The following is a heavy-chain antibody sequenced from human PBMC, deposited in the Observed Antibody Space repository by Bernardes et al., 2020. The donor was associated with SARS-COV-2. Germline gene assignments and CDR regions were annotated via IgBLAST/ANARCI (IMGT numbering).Heavy chain of an antibody. CDR3: TTFDY. CDR1: GFTFSKSW. CDR2: IKQDGSEI. D-gene: IGHD1-1*01. Sequence: VGSLRLSCAASGFTFSKSWMAWVRQAPGKGLEWVASIKQDGSEIYYVDSVKGRFTISRDNAKNSLYLQMNSLRTEDTALYYCTTFDYCGQGTLVTVSS. V-gene: IGHV3-7*03. J-gene: IGHJ4*02.